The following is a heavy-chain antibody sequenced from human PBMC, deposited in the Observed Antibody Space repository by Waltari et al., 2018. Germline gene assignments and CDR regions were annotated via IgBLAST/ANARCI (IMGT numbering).Heavy chain of an antibody. CDR2: IKSQSDGGTT. D-gene: IGHD1-1*01. V-gene: IGHV3-15*01. CDR1: TSTSINVW. J-gene: IGHJ4*02. Sequence: EVQLVESGGGLVRPGGSLRLPCGASTSTSINVWGSWVRQAPGRGLEGVGHIKSQSDGGTTDYAAAVKGRFSISRDDSKNTVDLQMSSLKTEDTAVYYCTTGTGPTADASDYWGQGTLVTVSS. CDR3: TTGTGPTADASDY.